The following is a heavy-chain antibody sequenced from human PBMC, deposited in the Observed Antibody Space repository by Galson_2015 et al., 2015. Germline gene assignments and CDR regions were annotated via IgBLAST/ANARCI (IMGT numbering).Heavy chain of an antibody. V-gene: IGHV3-33*01. J-gene: IGHJ4*02. CDR3: ARAEAAAATFDY. Sequence: SLRLSCAASGFTFSSYGMHWVRQAPGKGLEWVAVIWYDGSNKYYADSVKGRFTISRDNSKNTLYLQMNSLRAEDTAVYYCARAEAAAATFDYWGQGTLVTVSS. CDR1: GFTFSSYG. CDR2: IWYDGSNK. D-gene: IGHD6-13*01.